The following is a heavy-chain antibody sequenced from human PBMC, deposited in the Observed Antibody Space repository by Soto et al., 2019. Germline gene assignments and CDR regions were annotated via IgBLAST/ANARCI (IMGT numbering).Heavy chain of an antibody. CDR2: ISSSGSTI. Sequence: GGSLRLSCAASEFTFTPYNLNWVRQTPGKGLEWVSYISSSGSTIQYADSVRGRFIISGDNAKNSLYLQMNSLRAEDTAVYYCAAAGYWGQGTLVTVSS. CDR3: AAAGY. D-gene: IGHD2-15*01. V-gene: IGHV3-48*01. J-gene: IGHJ4*02. CDR1: EFTFTPYN.